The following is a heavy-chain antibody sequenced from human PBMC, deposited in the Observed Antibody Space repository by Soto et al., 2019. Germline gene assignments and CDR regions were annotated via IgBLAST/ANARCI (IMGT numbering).Heavy chain of an antibody. D-gene: IGHD3-9*01. CDR2: IYYSGST. CDR3: AGYVRYFDWFNNWFDP. V-gene: IGHV4-59*08. CDR1: GGSIGSYY. Sequence: SETLSLTCTVSGGSIGSYYWSWIRQPPGKGLEWIGYIYYSGSTNYNPSLKSRVTISVDTSKNQFSLKLSSVTAADTAVYYCAGYVRYFDWFNNWFDPWGQGTLVTVSS. J-gene: IGHJ5*02.